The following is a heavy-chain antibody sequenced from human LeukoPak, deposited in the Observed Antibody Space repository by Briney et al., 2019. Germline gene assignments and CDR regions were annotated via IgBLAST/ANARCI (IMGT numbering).Heavy chain of an antibody. J-gene: IGHJ4*02. CDR3: VKNAGGSCYSSSAY. Sequence: GGSLRLSCAASGFTFDIYAMTWVGQAPGKGLEWVSAICGSDGSTYYADSVKGRFTISRDNSKNMLYLQMNSLRAEDTALYYCVKNAGGSCYSSSAYWGQGTLVTVSS. CDR1: GFTFDIYA. CDR2: ICGSDGST. D-gene: IGHD2-15*01. V-gene: IGHV3-23*01.